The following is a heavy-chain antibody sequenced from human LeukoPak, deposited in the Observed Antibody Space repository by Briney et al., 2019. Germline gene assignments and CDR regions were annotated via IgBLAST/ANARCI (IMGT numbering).Heavy chain of an antibody. D-gene: IGHD3-22*01. CDR2: MYYSGST. CDR3: ARFEYYYDSSGYYYEGPFDY. CDR1: GGSISSFY. J-gene: IGHJ4*02. Sequence: PSETLSLTCTVSGGSISSFYWSWFRQPPGKGLEWIGLMYYSGSTYYNPSLKSRVTISVDTSKNQFSLKLSSVTAADTAVYYCARFEYYYDSSGYYYEGPFDYWGQGTLVTVSS. V-gene: IGHV4-59*01.